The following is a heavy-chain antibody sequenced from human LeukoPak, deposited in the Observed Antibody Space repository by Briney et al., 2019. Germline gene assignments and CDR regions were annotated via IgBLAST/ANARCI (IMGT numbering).Heavy chain of an antibody. CDR2: IYHSGST. CDR1: GDSISSRDYY. CDR3: AREDVSSSWGGYFDY. D-gene: IGHD6-13*01. J-gene: IGHJ4*02. Sequence: SQTLSLTCSVSGDSISSRDYYWSWIRQPPGKGLEWIGYIYHSGSTYYNPSLKSRVTISVDRSKNQFSLKLSSVTAADTAVYYCAREDVSSSWGGYFDYWGQGTLVTVSS. V-gene: IGHV4-30-2*01.